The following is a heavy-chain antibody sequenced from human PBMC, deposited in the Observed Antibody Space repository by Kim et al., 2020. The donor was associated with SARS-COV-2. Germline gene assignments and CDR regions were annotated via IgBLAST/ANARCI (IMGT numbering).Heavy chain of an antibody. D-gene: IGHD3-22*01. V-gene: IGHV4-39*01. CDR2: IYYSGST. J-gene: IGHJ4*02. CDR3: ARLNYYDSSGYYEFDY. Sequence: GSLSLTCTVSGGSISSSSYYWGWIRQPPGKGLEWIGSIYYSGSTYYNPSLKSRVTISVDTSKNQFSLKLSSVTAADTAVYYCARLNYYDSSGYYEFDYWGQGTLVTVSS. CDR1: GGSISSSSYY.